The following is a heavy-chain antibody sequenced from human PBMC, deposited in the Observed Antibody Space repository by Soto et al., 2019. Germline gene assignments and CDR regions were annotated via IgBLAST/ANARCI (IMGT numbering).Heavy chain of an antibody. CDR2: IIPIFGTA. V-gene: IGHV1-69*12. J-gene: IGHJ4*02. CDR3: AREGSYCGGDCYSSPFDY. Sequence: QVQLVQSGAEVKKPGSSVKVSCKASGGTFSSYAISWVRQAPGQGLEWMGGIIPIFGTANYAQKFQGRVTITADESTSTAYMELSSLRSEDTAVYYCAREGSYCGGDCYSSPFDYWGQGTLVTVSS. D-gene: IGHD2-21*02. CDR1: GGTFSSYA.